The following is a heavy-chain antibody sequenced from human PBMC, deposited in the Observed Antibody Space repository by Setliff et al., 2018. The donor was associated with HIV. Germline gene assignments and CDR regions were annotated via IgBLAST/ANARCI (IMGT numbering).Heavy chain of an antibody. Sequence: PSETLSLTCAVSDASFSSGSYYWSWIRQRPGKGLEWIGYIFHSGSNSSNPSLNSRITISIGTSKNQFSLKLRSVTAADTAVYYCARSYSGPGYAYFDYWGQGTLVTVSS. CDR1: DASFSSGSYY. D-gene: IGHD3-16*01. J-gene: IGHJ4*02. CDR3: ARSYSGPGYAYFDY. CDR2: IFHSGSN. V-gene: IGHV4-31*11.